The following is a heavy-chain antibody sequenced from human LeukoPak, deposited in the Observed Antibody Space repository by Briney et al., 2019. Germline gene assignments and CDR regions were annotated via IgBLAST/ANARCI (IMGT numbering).Heavy chain of an antibody. D-gene: IGHD6-6*01. CDR1: GGIFSSYA. V-gene: IGHV1-69*04. J-gene: IGHJ5*02. CDR2: IIPILGIA. CDR3: ARDIEGSSNWFDP. Sequence: SVKVSCKASGGIFSSYAISWVRQAPGQGLEWMGRIIPILGIADYAQKFQGRVTITADKSTSTAYMELSSLRSEDTAVYYCARDIEGSSNWFDPWGQGTLVTVSP.